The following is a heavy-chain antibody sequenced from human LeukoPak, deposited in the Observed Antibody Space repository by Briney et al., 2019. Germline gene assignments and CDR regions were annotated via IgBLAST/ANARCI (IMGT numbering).Heavy chain of an antibody. V-gene: IGHV1-2*02. CDR1: GYTFTGYH. D-gene: IGHD3/OR15-3a*01. Sequence: GASVKVSCKASGYTFTGYHMHWVRQAPGQGLEWMGWINPSSGDTNYAQKFQGRVTMTRDTSISTAYMELSRLRSDDTAVYYCARSPGPGDMIFGVVIIHHYYYYMDVWGKGTTVTVSS. CDR2: INPSSGDT. J-gene: IGHJ6*03. CDR3: ARSPGPGDMIFGVVIIHHYYYYMDV.